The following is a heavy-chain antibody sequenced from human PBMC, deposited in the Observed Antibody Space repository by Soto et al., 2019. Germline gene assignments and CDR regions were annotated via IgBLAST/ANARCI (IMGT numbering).Heavy chain of an antibody. D-gene: IGHD6-13*01. CDR2: ISGSGGST. V-gene: IGHV3-23*01. Sequence: EVQLLESGGGLVQPGGSLRLSCAASGFTFSSYAMSWVRQAPGKGLEWVSAISGSGGSTYYADSVKGRFTISRDNSKNTLYLQMNRLRAEDAAVYYCAKSNLCSSSWFPHNDYYYYFRDVWVKGTTVTVSS. CDR1: GFTFSSYA. CDR3: AKSNLCSSSWFPHNDYYYYFRDV. J-gene: IGHJ6*03.